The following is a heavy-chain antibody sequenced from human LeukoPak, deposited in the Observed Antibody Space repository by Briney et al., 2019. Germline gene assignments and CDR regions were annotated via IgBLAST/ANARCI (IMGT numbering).Heavy chain of an antibody. CDR2: ISGGGYTT. Sequence: PAGSLRLSCAASGFTFSSYAMSWVRQAPEKGLEWGSAISGGGYTTYYADSVKGRFTISRDNSKNTLYLQMNSLTVDDTALYYGAKDQRPWGQGILVSVSS. CDR1: GFTFSSYA. CDR3: AKDQRP. J-gene: IGHJ5*02. V-gene: IGHV3-23*01.